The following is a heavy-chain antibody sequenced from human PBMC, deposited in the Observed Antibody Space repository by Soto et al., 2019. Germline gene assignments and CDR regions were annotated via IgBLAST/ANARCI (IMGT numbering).Heavy chain of an antibody. V-gene: IGHV2-70*11. CDR2: IDWDDDK. CDR1: GFSLSTSGMC. Sequence: SGPTLVNPPQTLTLTCTFAGFSLSTSGMCVSWIRQPPGKALEWLARIDWDDDKYYSTSLKTRLTISKDTSKNQVVLTMTNMDPVDTATYYCARIRGYCTNGVCFTGQYDYWGQGTLVTVSS. CDR3: ARIRGYCTNGVCFTGQYDY. D-gene: IGHD2-8*01. J-gene: IGHJ4*02.